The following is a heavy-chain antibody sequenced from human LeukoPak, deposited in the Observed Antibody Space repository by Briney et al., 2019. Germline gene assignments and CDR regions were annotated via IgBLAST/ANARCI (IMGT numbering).Heavy chain of an antibody. CDR1: GYTFTSYY. CDR2: INPSGGST. Sequence: ASVKLSCKASGYTFTSYYMHWVRQAPGQGLEWMGIINPSGGSTTYAQKFQGRVTMTRDTSTGTVYMELSSLRSEDTAVYYCTRASVAGRRFDYWGQGTLVTVSS. CDR3: TRASVAGRRFDY. J-gene: IGHJ4*02. V-gene: IGHV1-46*03. D-gene: IGHD6-19*01.